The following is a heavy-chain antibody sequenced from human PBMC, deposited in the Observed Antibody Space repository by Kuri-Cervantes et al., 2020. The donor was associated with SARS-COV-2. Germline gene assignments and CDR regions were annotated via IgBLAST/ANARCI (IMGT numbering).Heavy chain of an antibody. CDR2: VHDSGSV. J-gene: IGHJ5*02. V-gene: IGHV4-59*01. CDR1: GGSMGSFY. Sequence: SETLSLTYSVSGGSMGSFYWTWIRQSPEKGLEWIGHVHDSGSVNYNPSLQTRLSISLDTSTNQFSLNLASLTAADTAVYYCTRDVRLCTGGRCSSAWFDPWGQGTLVTVSS. D-gene: IGHD2-15*01. CDR3: TRDVRLCTGGRCSSAWFDP.